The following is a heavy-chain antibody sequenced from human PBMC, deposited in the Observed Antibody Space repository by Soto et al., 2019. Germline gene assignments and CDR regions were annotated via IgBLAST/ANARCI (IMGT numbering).Heavy chain of an antibody. CDR1: GFTFSSYA. CDR2: ISYDGSNK. CDR3: ARDKVVVVAASLYGMEV. J-gene: IGHJ6*02. D-gene: IGHD2-15*01. V-gene: IGHV3-30-3*01. Sequence: SLRISCXASGFTFSSYAMHWVLHAPCNWLEWVAVISYDGSNKYYADSVKGRFTISRGNSKNTLYLQMNSLRAEDTAVYYCARDKVVVVAASLYGMEVWGQGTTVTVSS.